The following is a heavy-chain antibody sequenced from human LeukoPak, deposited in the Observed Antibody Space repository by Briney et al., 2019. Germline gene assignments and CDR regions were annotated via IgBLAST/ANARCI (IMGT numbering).Heavy chain of an antibody. Sequence: PGGSLRLSCAASGFTFSSYVMSWVRQAPGKGLEWVSAISGRGGSTYYADSVKGRFTVSRDNSKHTLYLQMNSLRAEDTAIYYCAKDAYTQRLNAFDIWGQGTMVTVSS. J-gene: IGHJ3*02. CDR2: ISGRGGST. CDR3: AKDAYTQRLNAFDI. CDR1: GFTFSSYV. V-gene: IGHV3-23*01. D-gene: IGHD2-2*02.